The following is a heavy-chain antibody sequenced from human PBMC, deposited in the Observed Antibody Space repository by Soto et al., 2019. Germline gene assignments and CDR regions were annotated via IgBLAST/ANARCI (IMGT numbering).Heavy chain of an antibody. CDR3: ARHRHDSSGYPAILDAFDI. Sequence: SETLSLTCTVSGGSISSSSYYWGWIRQPPGKGLEWIGSIYYSGSTYYNPSLKSRVTISVDTSKNQFSLKLSSVTAADTAVYYCARHRHDSSGYPAILDAFDIWGQGTMVTVSS. CDR1: GGSISSSSYY. D-gene: IGHD3-22*01. J-gene: IGHJ3*02. CDR2: IYYSGST. V-gene: IGHV4-39*01.